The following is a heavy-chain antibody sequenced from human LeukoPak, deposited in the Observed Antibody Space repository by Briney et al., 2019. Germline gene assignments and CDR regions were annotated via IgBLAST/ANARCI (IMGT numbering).Heavy chain of an antibody. CDR2: ISAYNGNT. D-gene: IGHD3-10*01. V-gene: IGHV1-18*01. CDR1: GYTFTSYG. Sequence: EASVKVSCKASGYTFTSYGISWVRQAPGQGLEWMGWISAYNGNTNYAQKLQGRVTMTTDTSTSTAYMELRSLRSDDTAVYYCARDLGVVRGVIITYPPDYWGQGTLVTVSS. CDR3: ARDLGVVRGVIITYPPDY. J-gene: IGHJ4*02.